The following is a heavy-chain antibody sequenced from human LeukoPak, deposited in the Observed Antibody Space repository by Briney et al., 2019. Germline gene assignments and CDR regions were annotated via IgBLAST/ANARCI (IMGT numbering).Heavy chain of an antibody. D-gene: IGHD3-3*01. CDR1: GYTFTGYY. J-gene: IGHJ4*02. Sequence: ASVKVSCKASGYTFTGYYMHWVRQAPGQGLEWMGIINPSGGSTSYAQKFQGRVTMTRDTSTSTVYMELSSLRSEDTAVYYCAREHNDFWSGYYMTFFDYWGQGTLVTVSS. CDR2: INPSGGST. V-gene: IGHV1-46*01. CDR3: AREHNDFWSGYYMTFFDY.